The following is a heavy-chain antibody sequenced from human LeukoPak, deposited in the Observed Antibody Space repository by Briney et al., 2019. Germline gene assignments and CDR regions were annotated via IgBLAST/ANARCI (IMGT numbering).Heavy chain of an antibody. CDR3: AKDGANWGFDY. J-gene: IGHJ4*02. CDR2: ISGVGGST. CDR1: GFTFSSYA. D-gene: IGHD7-27*01. V-gene: IGHV3-64*01. Sequence: PGRSLRLSCAASGFTFSSYAMHWVRQAPGKGLEYVSSISGVGGSTYYSNSVKGRFTISRDNSKNTLSLHMGSLRAGDMAVYYCAKDGANWGFDYWGQGTLSPSPQ.